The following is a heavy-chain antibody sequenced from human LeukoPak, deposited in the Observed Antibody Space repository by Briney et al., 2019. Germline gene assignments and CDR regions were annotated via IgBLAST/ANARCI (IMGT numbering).Heavy chain of an antibody. J-gene: IGHJ6*04. D-gene: IGHD2-2*01. CDR3: ARQEPAAMRYYYYGMDV. Sequence: GESLKISCKGSGYGFTSYWISWVRQMPGKGLEWMGRIDPSDSYTNYSPSFQGHVTISADKSISTAYLQWSSLKASDTAMYYCARQEPAAMRYYYYGMDVWGKGTTVTVSS. CDR1: GYGFTSYW. V-gene: IGHV5-10-1*01. CDR2: IDPSDSYT.